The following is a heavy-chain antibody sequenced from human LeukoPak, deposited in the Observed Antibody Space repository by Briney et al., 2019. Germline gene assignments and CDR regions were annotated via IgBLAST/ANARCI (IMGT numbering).Heavy chain of an antibody. V-gene: IGHV3-23*01. CDR1: VFTLSSYS. D-gene: IGHD3-22*01. CDR3: AKVHYYDSSGYYYYYYGMDV. CDR2: ISGGDGST. J-gene: IGHJ6*02. Sequence: GGSLRLSCAASVFTLSSYSMKWVRQARRKGQEWVSGISGGDGSTYYADSVKGRFTISRDNSKNTLYLQMNSLRAEDTAVYYCAKVHYYDSSGYYYYYYGMDVWGQGTTVTVSS.